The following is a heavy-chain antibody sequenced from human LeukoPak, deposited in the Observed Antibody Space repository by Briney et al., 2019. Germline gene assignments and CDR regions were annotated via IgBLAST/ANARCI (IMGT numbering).Heavy chain of an antibody. CDR1: GFTFSSYS. V-gene: IGHV3-21*01. CDR2: ISSSSSYI. D-gene: IGHD3-22*01. CDR3: ARGSYYYDSSGYTNWFDP. Sequence: GGSLRLSCAASGFTFSSYSMNWVRRAPGKGLEWVSSISSSSSYIYYADSVKGRFTISRDNAKNSLYLQMNSLRAEDTAVYYCARGSYYYDSSGYTNWFDPWGQGTLVTVSS. J-gene: IGHJ5*02.